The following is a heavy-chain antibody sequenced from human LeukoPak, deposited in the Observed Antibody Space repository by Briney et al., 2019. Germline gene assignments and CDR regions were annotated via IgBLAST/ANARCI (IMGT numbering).Heavy chain of an antibody. CDR3: ATGSPFDY. D-gene: IGHD1-26*01. CDR2: IKPNSGCT. CDR1: GYTFTDYY. V-gene: IGHV1-2*02. Sequence: ASVKVSCKASGYTFTDYYMHWVRQAPGQGLEWMGWIKPNSGCTNYAQKFQGRVTMTRDMSTSTAYMELSRLTSGDTAVYYCATGSPFDYWGQGTLVTVSS. J-gene: IGHJ4*02.